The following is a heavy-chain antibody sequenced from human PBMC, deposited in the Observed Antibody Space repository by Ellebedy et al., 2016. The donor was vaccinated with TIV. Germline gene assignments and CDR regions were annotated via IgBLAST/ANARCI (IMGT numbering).Heavy chain of an antibody. J-gene: IGHJ4*02. Sequence: PGGSLRLSCAASGFTFSSYAMSWVRQAPGKGLEWVLTISSTGSRTYYADSVEGRFIISRENSKKTLYLQMNSLRAEDTAVYYCAKGRGGGSDTSAPRYYFDYWGLGTLVTVSS. CDR2: ISSTGSRT. CDR1: GFTFSSYA. V-gene: IGHV3-23*01. CDR3: AKGRGGGSDTSAPRYYFDY. D-gene: IGHD3-22*01.